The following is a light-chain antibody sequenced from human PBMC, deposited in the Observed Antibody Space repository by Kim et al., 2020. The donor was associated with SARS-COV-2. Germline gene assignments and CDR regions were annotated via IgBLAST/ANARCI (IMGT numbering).Light chain of an antibody. CDR1: KGIGNY. CDR3: QKYNSAPLT. V-gene: IGKV1-27*01. CDR2: AAS. J-gene: IGKJ4*01. Sequence: SASVGDRVTLTCRASKGIGNYLAWYQQKPGSVPNLLIYAASTLQSGVPSRFSGSGSGTDFTLTISSLHPEDFATYYCQKYNSAPLTFGGGTKLEI.